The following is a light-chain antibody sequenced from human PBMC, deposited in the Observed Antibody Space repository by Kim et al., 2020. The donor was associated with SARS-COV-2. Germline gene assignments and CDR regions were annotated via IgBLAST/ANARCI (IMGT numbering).Light chain of an antibody. Sequence: SVLTQPPSVSGAPGQRVAISCTGSSSNIGKGYDVHWYKQLPGAAPKLLVYGDFHRPSGVPDRISGSNSGTSASLAIAGLQADDEADYFCLSYDSSLSAWVFGGGTQLTVL. V-gene: IGLV1-40*01. CDR1: SSNIGKGYD. CDR2: GDF. J-gene: IGLJ3*02. CDR3: LSYDSSLSAWV.